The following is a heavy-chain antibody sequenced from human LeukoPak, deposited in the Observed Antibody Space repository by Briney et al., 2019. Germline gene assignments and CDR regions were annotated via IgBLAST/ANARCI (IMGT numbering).Heavy chain of an antibody. CDR3: ARSPYSTGSFDP. V-gene: IGHV1-8*01. J-gene: IGHJ5*02. Sequence: ASVKVSCKASGYTFTSYDINWVRQATGQGLEWMGWMNPNSGKAGYAQKFQGRVTMTRNTSISTVYMELSSLRSDDTAVYYCARSPYSTGSFDPWGQGTLVTVSS. CDR1: GYTFTSYD. D-gene: IGHD6-19*01. CDR2: MNPNSGKA.